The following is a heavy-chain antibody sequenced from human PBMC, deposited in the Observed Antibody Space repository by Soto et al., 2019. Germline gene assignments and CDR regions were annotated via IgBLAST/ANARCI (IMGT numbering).Heavy chain of an antibody. CDR3: ARGLSVTLFDN. CDR2: IYYSGST. J-gene: IGHJ4*02. Sequence: QVQLQESGPGLVKPSQTLSLTCTVSGGSISTGGYYWTWIRQHPGKGLGWIGYIYYSGSTYYNPSLKSRVTISVDTSKNQFSLKLSSVTAADTAVYYCARGLSVTLFDNWGQGTLVTASS. V-gene: IGHV4-31*03. D-gene: IGHD4-17*01. CDR1: GGSISTGGYY.